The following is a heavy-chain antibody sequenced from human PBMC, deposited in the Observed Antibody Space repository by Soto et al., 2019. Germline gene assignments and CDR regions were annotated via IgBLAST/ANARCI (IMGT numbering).Heavy chain of an antibody. J-gene: IGHJ6*02. CDR1: GYTFTSYG. CDR2: ISAYNGNT. D-gene: IGHD1-1*01. V-gene: IGHV1-18*01. Sequence: ASVKVSCEASGYTFTSYGISWVRQAPGQGLEWMGWISAYNGNTNYAQKLQGRVTMTTDTSTSTAYMELRSLRSDDTAVYYCARVVSGGTGVAYGMDVWGQGTTVTVSS. CDR3: ARVVSGGTGVAYGMDV.